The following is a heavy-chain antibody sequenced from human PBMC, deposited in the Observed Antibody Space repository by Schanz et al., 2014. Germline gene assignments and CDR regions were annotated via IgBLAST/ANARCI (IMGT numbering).Heavy chain of an antibody. CDR3: AKDLHSNSGNYYSYYFDS. J-gene: IGHJ4*02. CDR1: GFTFSGYA. CDR2: ISSDGSKK. V-gene: IGHV3-30*18. Sequence: VKLVESGGGLVQPGGSLRLSCAASGFTFSGYAMSWVRQGQGNGLQWVAVISSDGSKKLYADSVKARFTISRDNSKNSVSLQMDSLRPEDTAVYFCAKDLHSNSGNYYSYYFDSWGPGALVTVSS. D-gene: IGHD3-10*01.